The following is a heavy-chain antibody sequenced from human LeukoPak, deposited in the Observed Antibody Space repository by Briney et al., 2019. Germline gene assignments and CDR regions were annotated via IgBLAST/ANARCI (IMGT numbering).Heavy chain of an antibody. CDR1: GYSISSGYY. CDR2: IYHSGST. Sequence: SETLSLTCTVSGYSISSGYYWGWIRQPPGKGLEWIGSIYHSGSTYYNPSLKSRVTISVDTSKNQFSLELSSVTAADTAVYYCARDFSSGWYDFQHWGQGTLVTVSS. CDR3: ARDFSSGWYDFQH. D-gene: IGHD6-19*01. J-gene: IGHJ1*01. V-gene: IGHV4-38-2*02.